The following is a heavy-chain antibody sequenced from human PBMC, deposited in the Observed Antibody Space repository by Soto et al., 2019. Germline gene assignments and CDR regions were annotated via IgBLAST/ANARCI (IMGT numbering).Heavy chain of an antibody. CDR3: TRLPPNLEWFPLTYYYYMDV. V-gene: IGHV3-49*03. CDR2: IRSKAYGGTT. CDR1: GFTFGDYA. D-gene: IGHD3-3*01. J-gene: IGHJ6*03. Sequence: GGSLRLSCTASGFTFGDYAMSWFRQAPGKGLEWVGFIRSKAYGGTTEYAASVKGRFTISRDDSKSIAYLQMNSLKTEDTAVYYCTRLPPNLEWFPLTYYYYMDVWGKGTTVTVSS.